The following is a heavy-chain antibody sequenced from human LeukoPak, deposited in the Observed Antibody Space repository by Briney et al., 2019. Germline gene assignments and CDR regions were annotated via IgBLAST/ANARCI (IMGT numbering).Heavy chain of an antibody. Sequence: SETLSLTCAVSGYFISSGYYWDWIRQPPGKRLEWIGNIYHSGNTYYNPSLKSRVTMSVGTSKNQFSLRLSSVTATDTAVYYCARRQQWLGNDYWGQGTLVTVSS. CDR3: ARRQQWLGNDY. V-gene: IGHV4-38-2*01. CDR2: IYHSGNT. D-gene: IGHD6-19*01. J-gene: IGHJ4*02. CDR1: GYFISSGYY.